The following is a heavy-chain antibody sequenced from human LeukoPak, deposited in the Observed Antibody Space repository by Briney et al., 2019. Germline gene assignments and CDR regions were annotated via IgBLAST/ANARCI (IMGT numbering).Heavy chain of an antibody. V-gene: IGHV3-30*04. CDR1: GFTFSSYA. CDR3: VRDRSPYSSSWYGGWFDP. D-gene: IGHD6-13*01. CDR2: ISYDGSNK. J-gene: IGHJ5*02. Sequence: GGSLRLSCAASGFTFSSYAMHWVRQAPGKGLEWVAVISYDGSNKYYADSVKGRFTISRDNSKNTLYLQMNSLRAEDTAVYYCVRDRSPYSSSWYGGWFDPWGQGTLVTVSS.